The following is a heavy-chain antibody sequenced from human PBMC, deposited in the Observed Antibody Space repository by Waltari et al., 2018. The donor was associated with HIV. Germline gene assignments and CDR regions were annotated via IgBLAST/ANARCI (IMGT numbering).Heavy chain of an antibody. J-gene: IGHJ6*02. CDR2: IWYDGSNK. CDR1: GFTFSSSG. Sequence: QVQLVESGGGEVHPGESLRLSCAASGFTFSSSGTPPVRLAPGKEMEWVAVIWYDGSNKYYADSVKGRFTISRDNSKNTLYLQMNSPRAEDTAVYYCARDRLPAAMRYYYYYGMDVWGQGTTVTVSS. D-gene: IGHD2-2*01. CDR3: ARDRLPAAMRYYYYYGMDV. V-gene: IGHV3-33*01.